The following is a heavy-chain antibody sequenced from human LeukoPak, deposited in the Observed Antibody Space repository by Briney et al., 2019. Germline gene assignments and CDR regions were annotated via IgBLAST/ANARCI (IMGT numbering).Heavy chain of an antibody. J-gene: IGHJ4*02. CDR2: IVLGSGNT. D-gene: IGHD3-22*01. CDR1: GFTFTSSA. Sequence: SVKVSCKVSGFTFTSSAAQWVRQARGQRLEWIGWIVLGSGNTNYAQKFQERLTITRDMSTTTAYMELRSLRSDDTAIYYCARNYDSSKDGNDYWGQGTLVTVSS. V-gene: IGHV1-58*01. CDR3: ARNYDSSKDGNDY.